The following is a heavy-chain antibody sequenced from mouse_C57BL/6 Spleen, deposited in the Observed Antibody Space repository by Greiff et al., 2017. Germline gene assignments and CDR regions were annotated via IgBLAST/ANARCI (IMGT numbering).Heavy chain of an antibody. CDR1: GFTFTDYY. J-gene: IGHJ2*01. CDR3: ARSLDDYVDY. Sequence: EVQLVESGGGLVQPGGSLSLSCAASGFTFTDYYMSWVRQPPGKALEWLGFIRNKANGYTTEYSASVKGRFTISRDNSQSILYLQRNALRAEDSATYYCARSLDDYVDYWGQGTTLTVSS. D-gene: IGHD2-3*01. V-gene: IGHV7-3*01. CDR2: IRNKANGYTT.